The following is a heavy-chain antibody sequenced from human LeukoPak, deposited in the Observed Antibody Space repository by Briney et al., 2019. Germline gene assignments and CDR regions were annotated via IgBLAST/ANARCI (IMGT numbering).Heavy chain of an antibody. CDR1: GGSISSSSYY. J-gene: IGHJ5*02. CDR2: IYYSGST. V-gene: IGHV4-39*01. CDR3: ATLGRNWFDP. Sequence: NTSETLPLTCTVSGGSISSSSYYWGWIRQPPGKGLEWIGSIYYSGSTYYNPSLKSRVTISVDTSKNQFSLKLSSVTAADTAVYYCATLGRNWFDPWGQGTLVTVSS. D-gene: IGHD1-26*01.